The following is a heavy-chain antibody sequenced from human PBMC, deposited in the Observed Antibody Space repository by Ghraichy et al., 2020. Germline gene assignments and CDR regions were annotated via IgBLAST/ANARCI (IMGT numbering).Heavy chain of an antibody. V-gene: IGHV4-34*01. Sequence: SETLSLTCAVSSGSFSGYYWSWIRQPPGKGLEWIGEINHSGNTNYNPSLKSRVTISADPSKNQFSLNLRSVTAADTSVYYCARRLYRYCRDGSCRGFDSWGQGTLVTVSS. CDR3: ARRLYRYCRDGSCRGFDS. J-gene: IGHJ4*02. CDR1: SGSFSGYY. CDR2: INHSGNT. D-gene: IGHD2-15*01.